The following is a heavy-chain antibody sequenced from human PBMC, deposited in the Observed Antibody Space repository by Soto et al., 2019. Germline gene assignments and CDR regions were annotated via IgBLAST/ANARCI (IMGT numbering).Heavy chain of an antibody. V-gene: IGHV4-39*01. CDR2: IYYSGST. D-gene: IGHD5-18*01. CDR3: ARRRSAMGPGHLDY. J-gene: IGHJ4*02. Sequence: SETLSLTCTVSGGSISSSSYYWGWIRQPPGKGLEWIGSIYYSGSTYYSPSLKSRVTISVDTSKNQFSLKLSSVTAADTAVYYCARRRSAMGPGHLDYWGQGTLVTVSS. CDR1: GGSISSSSYY.